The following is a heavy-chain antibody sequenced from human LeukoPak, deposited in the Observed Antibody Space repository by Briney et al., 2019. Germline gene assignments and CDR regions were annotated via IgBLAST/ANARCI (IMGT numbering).Heavy chain of an antibody. Sequence: ASVKVSCKASGHTFTSYGISWVRQAPGQGLEWMGWISAYNGNTNYAQKLQGRVTMTTDTSTSTAYMELRSLRSDDTAVYYCAREGYYYDSSGYYDTDYWGQGTLVTVSS. V-gene: IGHV1-18*01. J-gene: IGHJ4*02. CDR3: AREGYYYDSSGYYDTDY. CDR1: GHTFTSYG. D-gene: IGHD3-22*01. CDR2: ISAYNGNT.